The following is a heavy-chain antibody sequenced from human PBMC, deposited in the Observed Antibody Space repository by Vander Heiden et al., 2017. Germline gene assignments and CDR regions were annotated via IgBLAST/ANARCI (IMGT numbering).Heavy chain of an antibody. CDR3: VRGGWVL. CDR1: GYRFVDYN. V-gene: IGHV1-69-2*01. Sequence: EVQLIQSGAELREPGPTVKISCNVSGYRFVDYNIHWVQQAPGEGFEWMGFVDPQDGATTLAERFQGRVAITADRSTDSVFLELNSLTSKDTAVYYCVRGGWVLWGQGTLVSVS. CDR2: VDPQDGAT. D-gene: IGHD3-16*01. J-gene: IGHJ2*01.